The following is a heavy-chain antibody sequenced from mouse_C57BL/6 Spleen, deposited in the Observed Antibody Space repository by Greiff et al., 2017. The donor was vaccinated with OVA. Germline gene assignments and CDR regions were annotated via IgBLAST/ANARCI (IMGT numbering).Heavy chain of an antibody. CDR3: ARDDGYYVDAMDY. CDR1: GYTFTSYW. Sequence: QVQLQQPGAELVKPGASVKLSCKASGYTFTSYWMHWVKQRPGQGLEWIGMIHPNRGSTNYNEKFKSKATLTVDTSSSTAYMQLSSLTSEDSAVYYCARDDGYYVDAMDYWGQGTSVTVSS. J-gene: IGHJ4*01. CDR2: IHPNRGST. V-gene: IGHV1-64*01. D-gene: IGHD2-3*01.